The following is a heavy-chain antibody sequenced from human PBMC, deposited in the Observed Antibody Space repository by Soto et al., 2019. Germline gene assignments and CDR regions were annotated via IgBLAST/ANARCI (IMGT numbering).Heavy chain of an antibody. CDR2: IRGSGGST. CDR1: GFTFSSYA. D-gene: IGHD3-22*01. V-gene: IGHV3-23*01. CDR3: ANPPNAYYYDSSGSPWHYLDY. Sequence: GGSLRLSCAASGFTFSSYAMSWVRQAPGKGLEWVSAIRGSGGSTYYAAAVKGRFTISRDNSKNALYLQMNSLRAEDTAVYYCANPPNAYYYDSSGSPWHYLDYWGQGTLVTVSS. J-gene: IGHJ4*02.